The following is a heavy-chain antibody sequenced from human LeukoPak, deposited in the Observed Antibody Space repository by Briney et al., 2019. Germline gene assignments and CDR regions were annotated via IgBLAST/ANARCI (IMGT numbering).Heavy chain of an antibody. Sequence: ASVKVSCTASGYTFTSYGISWVRQAPGQGLEWMGWISAYNGNTNYAQKLQGRVTMTTDTSTSTAYMELRSLRSDDTAVYYCARVSEAPQNYYYYYMDVWGKGTTVTISS. CDR3: ARVSEAPQNYYYYYMDV. V-gene: IGHV1-18*01. CDR2: ISAYNGNT. CDR1: GYTFTSYG. J-gene: IGHJ6*03. D-gene: IGHD3-10*01.